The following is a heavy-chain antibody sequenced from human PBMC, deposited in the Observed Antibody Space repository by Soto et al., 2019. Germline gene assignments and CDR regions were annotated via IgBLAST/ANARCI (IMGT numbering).Heavy chain of an antibody. J-gene: IGHJ4*02. CDR2: KWHDGSNK. D-gene: IGHD6-19*01. CDR3: ARDAVAGQDY. V-gene: IGHV3-33*01. CDR1: GFTFSTYG. Sequence: QVQMVESGGGVVQPGRSLRLSCAASGFTFSTYGMHWVRQAPGKGLEWVANKWHDGSNKYYADSVKGRFTISRDNSKNTVYLQMNSLRADDTAMYYCARDAVAGQDYWGQGTLVTVSS.